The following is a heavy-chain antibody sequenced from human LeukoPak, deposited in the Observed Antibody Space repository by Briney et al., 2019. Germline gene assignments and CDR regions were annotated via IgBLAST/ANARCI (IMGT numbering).Heavy chain of an antibody. D-gene: IGHD3-22*01. CDR2: ISYDGSNK. Sequence: PGGSLRLSCAASGFTFSSYAMHWVRQAPGKGLEWVAVISYDGSNKYYADSVKGRFTISRDNSKNTLYLQMNSLRAEDTAVYYCARVGASTYYYDSSGYKAFDIWGQGTMVTVSS. CDR1: GFTFSSYA. J-gene: IGHJ3*02. V-gene: IGHV3-30-3*01. CDR3: ARVGASTYYYDSSGYKAFDI.